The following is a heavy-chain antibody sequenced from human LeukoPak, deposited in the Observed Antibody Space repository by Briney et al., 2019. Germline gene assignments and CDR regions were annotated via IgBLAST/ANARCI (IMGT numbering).Heavy chain of an antibody. CDR1: GLTFSTYT. D-gene: IGHD3-10*01. J-gene: IGHJ4*02. V-gene: IGHV3-23*01. Sequence: GGSLRLSCAVSGLTFSTYTMSWVRQAPGKGLEWVSAISASGGSAFYADSVKGRFTISRYNSKNTLYLQMNSLRAEDTAVYYCARHYGSGSYYPYYFDYWGQGTLVTVSS. CDR2: ISASGGSA. CDR3: ARHYGSGSYYPYYFDY.